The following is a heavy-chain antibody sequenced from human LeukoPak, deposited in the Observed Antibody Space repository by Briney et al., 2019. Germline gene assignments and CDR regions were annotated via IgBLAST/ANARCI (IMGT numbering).Heavy chain of an antibody. V-gene: IGHV3-49*04. CDR3: TRVTYYYDNSGYFHFDS. CDR1: GFTFGDYA. D-gene: IGHD3-22*01. Sequence: GSLRLSCTTSGFTFGDYAISWVRQAPGKGLEWVRFIRRKAHGGTTEYAASVKGRFSSSREDCKSIAYIKMTSLKTEDTAVYFCTRVTYYYDNSGYFHFDSWGQGSLVTVSS. J-gene: IGHJ4*02. CDR2: IRRKAHGGTT.